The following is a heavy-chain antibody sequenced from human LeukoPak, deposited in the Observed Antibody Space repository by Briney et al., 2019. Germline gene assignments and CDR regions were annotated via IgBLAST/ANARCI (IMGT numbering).Heavy chain of an antibody. CDR3: ARVSYSSSWYEGNWFDP. J-gene: IGHJ5*02. CDR1: GYTFTSYD. CDR2: MNPNSGNT. V-gene: IGHV1-8*01. Sequence: GASVKVSCKASGYTFTSYDINWVRQATGQGLEWMGWMNPNSGNTGYAQKFQGRVTMTRNTSISTAYMELSSLRSEDTAVYYCARVSYSSSWYEGNWFDPWGQGTLVTVPS. D-gene: IGHD6-13*01.